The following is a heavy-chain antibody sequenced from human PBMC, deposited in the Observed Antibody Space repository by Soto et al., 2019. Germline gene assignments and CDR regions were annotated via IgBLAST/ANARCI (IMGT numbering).Heavy chain of an antibody. V-gene: IGHV1-3*01. Sequence: QVQLVQSGAEVKKPGASVKVSCKASGYTFTSYAMHWVRQAPGQRLEWMGWINAGNGNTKYSQKFQGRVTITRDTSASTAYMELNSLRSEDTAVYYCARDLGRTPAYCSSTSCYTYYYGMDVWGQGTTVTVSS. CDR3: ARDLGRTPAYCSSTSCYTYYYGMDV. J-gene: IGHJ6*02. D-gene: IGHD2-2*02. CDR1: GYTFTSYA. CDR2: INAGNGNT.